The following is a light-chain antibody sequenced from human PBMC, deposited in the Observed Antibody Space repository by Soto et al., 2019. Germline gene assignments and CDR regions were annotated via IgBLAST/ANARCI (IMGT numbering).Light chain of an antibody. CDR1: SGHSSYA. J-gene: IGLJ2*01. CDR3: QTWGTRFQF. V-gene: IGLV4-69*01. CDR2: LNNDGSH. Sequence: QLVLTQSPSASASLGASVKLTCTLSSGHSSYAIAWHQKQPGKGPRYLMDLNNDGSHTKGDGIPDRFSGSSSGADRYLIISSLQSEDEADYYCQTWGTRFQFFGGGTKLTVL.